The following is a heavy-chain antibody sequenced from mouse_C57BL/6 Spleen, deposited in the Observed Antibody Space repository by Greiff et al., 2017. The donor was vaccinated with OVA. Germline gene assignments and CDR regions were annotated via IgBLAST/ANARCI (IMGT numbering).Heavy chain of an antibody. CDR3: ARGTGYYFDY. Sequence: EVHLVESGGGLVKPGGSLKLSCAASGFTFSDYGMYWVRQAPEKGLEWVAYISSGSSTIYYADTVKGRFTISRDNAKNTLFLQMTSLRSEDTAMYYCARGTGYYFDYWGQGTTLTVSS. D-gene: IGHD3-3*01. CDR1: GFTFSDYG. V-gene: IGHV5-17*01. J-gene: IGHJ2*01. CDR2: ISSGSSTI.